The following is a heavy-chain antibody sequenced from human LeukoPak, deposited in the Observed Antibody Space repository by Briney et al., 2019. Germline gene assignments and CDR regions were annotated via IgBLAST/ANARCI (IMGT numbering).Heavy chain of an antibody. J-gene: IGHJ6*02. CDR3: ATTVVVPPLYGMDV. D-gene: IGHD2-2*01. CDR1: GYTFTGYY. CDR2: INPNSGGT. V-gene: IGHV1-2*02. Sequence: ASVKVSCKASGYTFTGYYMHWVRQAPGQGLEWMGWINPNSGGTNYAQKFQGRVTMTEDTSTDTAYMELSSLRSEDTAVYYCATTVVVPPLYGMDVWGQGTTVTVSS.